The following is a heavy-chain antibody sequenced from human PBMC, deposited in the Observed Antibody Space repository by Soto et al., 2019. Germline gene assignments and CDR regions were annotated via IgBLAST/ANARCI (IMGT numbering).Heavy chain of an antibody. D-gene: IGHD2-2*01. CDR3: AKDASPLGSIVVVPAAMQVHYYYYGMDV. CDR1: GFTFSSYG. Sequence: GESLKISCAASGFTFSSYGMHWVRQAPGKGLEWVAVISYDGSNKYYADSVKGRFTISRDNSKNTLYLQMNSLRAEDTAVYYCAKDASPLGSIVVVPAAMQVHYYYYGMDVWGQGTTVTVSS. V-gene: IGHV3-30*18. J-gene: IGHJ6*02. CDR2: ISYDGSNK.